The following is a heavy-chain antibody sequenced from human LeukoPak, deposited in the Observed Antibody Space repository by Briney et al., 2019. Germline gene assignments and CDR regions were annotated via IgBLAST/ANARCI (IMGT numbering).Heavy chain of an antibody. D-gene: IGHD3-22*01. CDR2: ISYDGSKK. V-gene: IGHV3-30*04. Sequence: GSLRLSCAASGFTFSSYAMHWVRQAPGKGLEWVAVISYDGSKKYYADSVKGRFTISRDNSKNTLYLQMNSLRAEDTAVYYCARGSAYYYDSSGYSLDYWGQGTLVTVSS. CDR3: ARGSAYYYDSSGYSLDY. CDR1: GFTFSSYA. J-gene: IGHJ4*02.